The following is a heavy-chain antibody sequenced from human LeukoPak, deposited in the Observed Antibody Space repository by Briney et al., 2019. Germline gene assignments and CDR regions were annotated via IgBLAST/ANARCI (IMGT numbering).Heavy chain of an antibody. Sequence: GRSLRLSCAASGFTFSSYGMHWVRQAPGKGLEWVAIISYDGSNKYYADSVQGRFTISRDNSKNTLYLQMNSLRAEDAAVYYCARRGSGTYFPFDYWGQGTLVTVSS. J-gene: IGHJ4*02. D-gene: IGHD3-10*01. CDR2: ISYDGSNK. CDR3: ARRGSGTYFPFDY. V-gene: IGHV3-30*03. CDR1: GFTFSSYG.